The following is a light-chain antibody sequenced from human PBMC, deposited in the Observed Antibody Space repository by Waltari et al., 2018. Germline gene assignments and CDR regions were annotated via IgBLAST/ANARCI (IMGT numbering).Light chain of an antibody. CDR1: QSVSRTK. CDR3: QYYGSSRLIT. CDR2: DAS. Sequence: EIVLTQSPGTLSLSPGERATLSCRTSQSVSRTKSAWYQQRPGQAPRLLIYDASTRATGIPDRFSGSGSGTDFTLTINRLEPEDFALYYCQYYGSSRLITFGGGTKVDIK. J-gene: IGKJ4*01. V-gene: IGKV3-20*01.